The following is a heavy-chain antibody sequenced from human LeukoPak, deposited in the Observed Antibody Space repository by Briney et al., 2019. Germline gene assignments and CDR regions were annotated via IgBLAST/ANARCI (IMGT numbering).Heavy chain of an antibody. J-gene: IGHJ4*02. CDR2: ISGSGGST. Sequence: GGSLRLSCAASGFTFSSHAMSWVRQAPGKGLEWVSAISGSGGSTYYADSVKGRFTISRDNSKNTLYLQMNSLRAEDTAVYYCAKDHDSSGWALFDYWGQGTLVTVSS. D-gene: IGHD6-19*01. V-gene: IGHV3-23*01. CDR1: GFTFSSHA. CDR3: AKDHDSSGWALFDY.